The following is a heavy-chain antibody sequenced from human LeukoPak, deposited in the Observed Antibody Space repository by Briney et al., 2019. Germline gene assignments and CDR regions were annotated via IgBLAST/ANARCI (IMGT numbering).Heavy chain of an antibody. V-gene: IGHV3-23*01. D-gene: IGHD6-13*01. CDR2: ISGSGGTT. Sequence: GGSLRLSCAASVFTFSSYAMSWVRQAPGKGLEWVSGISGSGGTTYHADSVKGRFTNSRDNSRNTLYLQMNSLRAEDTAVYYCAREVTSSWPPHSYGMDVWGQGTTVTVSS. CDR1: VFTFSSYA. J-gene: IGHJ6*02. CDR3: AREVTSSWPPHSYGMDV.